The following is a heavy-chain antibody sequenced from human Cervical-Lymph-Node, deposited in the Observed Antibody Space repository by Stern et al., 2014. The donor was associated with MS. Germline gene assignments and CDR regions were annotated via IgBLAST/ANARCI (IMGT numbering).Heavy chain of an antibody. CDR2: TSLDGSDK. CDR3: ARDIGPEGATFNY. V-gene: IGHV3-30*01. CDR1: GFTFRRHA. J-gene: IGHJ4*02. Sequence: QLVESAAGVAQPGRSLRLSCAASGFTFRRHAMHWVHQAPGKGPEWIATTSLDGSDKHYADSVKGRFTISRDNYKNVLFLQMNSLRADDTAVYYCARDIGPEGATFNYWGQGTLVSVSS. D-gene: IGHD1-26*01.